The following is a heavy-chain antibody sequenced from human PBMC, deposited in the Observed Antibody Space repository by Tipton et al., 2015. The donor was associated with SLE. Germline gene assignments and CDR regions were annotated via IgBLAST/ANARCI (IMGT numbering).Heavy chain of an antibody. Sequence: TLSLTCAVSGFSISSGYYWGWIRQSPEKGLEWIGSISHSGNIYLNPSLKSRVTMSIDTSRNEVFLRLTSVTAADTAVYYCARHDYDSNGYYQHYFDYWGQGTLVTVSS. CDR3: ARHDYDSNGYYQHYFDY. CDR2: ISHSGNI. CDR1: GFSISSGYY. J-gene: IGHJ4*02. V-gene: IGHV4-38-2*01. D-gene: IGHD3-22*01.